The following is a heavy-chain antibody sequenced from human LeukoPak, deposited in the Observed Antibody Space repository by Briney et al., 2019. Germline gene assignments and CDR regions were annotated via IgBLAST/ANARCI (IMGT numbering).Heavy chain of an antibody. V-gene: IGHV4-59*01. J-gene: IGHJ3*02. CDR3: AREYYDFWSGSFAFDI. CDR1: GGSISDNY. CDR2: IYYSGST. D-gene: IGHD3-3*01. Sequence: PSETLSLTCTVSGGSISDNYWSWIRQPPGKGLEWIGYIYYSGSTNYNPSLKSRVTISVDTSKNQFSLKLSSVTAADTAVYYCAREYYDFWSGSFAFDIWGRGTMVTVSS.